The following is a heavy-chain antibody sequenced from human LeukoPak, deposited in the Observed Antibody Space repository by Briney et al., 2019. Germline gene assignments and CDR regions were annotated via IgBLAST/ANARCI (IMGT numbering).Heavy chain of an antibody. CDR2: IWYDGSNK. V-gene: IGHV3-33*01. CDR1: GFTFSSYG. D-gene: IGHD5-18*01. CDR3: AGESIQLWKGGHNWFDP. J-gene: IGHJ5*02. Sequence: GGSLRLSCAASGFTFSSYGMHWVRQAPGKGLEGVAVIWYDGSNKYYADSVKGRFTISRDNSKNTLYLQMNSLRAEDTAVYYCAGESIQLWKGGHNWFDPWGQGTLVTVSS.